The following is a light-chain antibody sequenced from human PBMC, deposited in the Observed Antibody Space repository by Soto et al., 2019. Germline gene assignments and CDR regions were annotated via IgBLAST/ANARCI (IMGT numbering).Light chain of an antibody. Sequence: QSALTQPASVSGSPGQSITISCTGTSSDVGGYNYVSWYQQHPGKAPKLMIYEVSNRPSGVSNRFSGSKSGNTASLTISGLPAEDEGDYYCSSYTSSSLDYVFGTGTKVTVL. V-gene: IGLV2-14*01. CDR2: EVS. CDR1: SSDVGGYNY. CDR3: SSYTSSSLDYV. J-gene: IGLJ1*01.